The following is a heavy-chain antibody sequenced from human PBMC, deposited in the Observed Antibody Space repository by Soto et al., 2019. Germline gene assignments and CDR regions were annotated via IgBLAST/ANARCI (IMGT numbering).Heavy chain of an antibody. CDR2: ISGSGGST. Sequence: PVGSLRLSCAASGFTFSSYAMSWVRQAPGKGLEWVSAISGSGGSTYYADSVKGRFTISRDNSKNTLYLQMNSLRAEDTAVYYCAKDLSQQWLVRTYYYGMDVWGQGTTVTVSS. D-gene: IGHD6-19*01. J-gene: IGHJ6*02. V-gene: IGHV3-23*01. CDR3: AKDLSQQWLVRTYYYGMDV. CDR1: GFTFSSYA.